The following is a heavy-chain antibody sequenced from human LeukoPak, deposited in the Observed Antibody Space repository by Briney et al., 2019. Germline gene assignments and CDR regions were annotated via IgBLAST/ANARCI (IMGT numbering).Heavy chain of an antibody. CDR2: IYYSGST. D-gene: IGHD4-17*01. V-gene: IGHV4-59*01. Sequence: SETLSLTCTVSGGSISSYYWSWIRQPPGKGLEWIGYIYYSGSTNYNPSLKSRVTISVDTSKNQFSLKLSSVTAADTAMYYCARMTTVTTRFDPWGQGTLVTVSS. CDR3: ARMTTVTTRFDP. J-gene: IGHJ5*02. CDR1: GGSISSYY.